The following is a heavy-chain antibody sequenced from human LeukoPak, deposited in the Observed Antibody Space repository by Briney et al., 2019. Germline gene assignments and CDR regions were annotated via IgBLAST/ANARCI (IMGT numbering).Heavy chain of an antibody. CDR2: IYTSGST. CDR1: GGSISSYY. V-gene: IGHV4-4*07. CDR3: ARVHAYYHYMDV. J-gene: IGHJ6*03. D-gene: IGHD2-8*01. Sequence: SETLSLTCTVSGGSISSYYWSWIRQPAGKGLEWIGRIYTSGSTNYNPSLKSRVTVSVDTSKNQFSLKLSSVTAADTAVYYCARVHAYYHYMDVWGKGTTVTVSS.